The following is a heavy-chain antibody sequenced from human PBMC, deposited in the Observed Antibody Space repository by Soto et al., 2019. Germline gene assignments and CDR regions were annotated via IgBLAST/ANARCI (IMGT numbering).Heavy chain of an antibody. J-gene: IGHJ4*02. CDR3: ARTRPRAAAPFDY. D-gene: IGHD6-13*01. Sequence: PGGSLRLSCAASGFTFSSYSMSWVRQAPGKGLVWVSRINSNGSSTSYADSVKGRFTISRDNAKNTLYLQMNSLRAEDTAVYYCARTRPRAAAPFDYWGQGTLVTVSS. V-gene: IGHV3-74*01. CDR1: GFTFSSYS. CDR2: INSNGSST.